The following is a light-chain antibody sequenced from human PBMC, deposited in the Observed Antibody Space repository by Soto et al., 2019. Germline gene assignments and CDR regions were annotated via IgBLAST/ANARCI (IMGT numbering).Light chain of an antibody. V-gene: IGLV1-51*01. CDR1: SSNIGNNY. Sequence: QSVLTQPPSVSAAPGQRVTISCSGSSSNIGNNYVSWYQHFPGTAPRLLIYDNNKRPSGIPDRFSGSKSGTSATLGITGLQTGDEADYYCGTWDTSLTAAVFGGGTKVTVL. J-gene: IGLJ3*02. CDR3: GTWDTSLTAAV. CDR2: DNN.